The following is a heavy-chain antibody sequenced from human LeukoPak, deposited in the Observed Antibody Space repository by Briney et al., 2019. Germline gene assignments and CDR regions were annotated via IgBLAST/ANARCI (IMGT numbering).Heavy chain of an antibody. Sequence: PGGSLRLSCAASGFTFSSYSMNWVRQAPGKGLEWVSHISSSSSTIYYAGSVKGRFTISRDNAKNSLYLQMNSLRDEDTAVYYCAREDSSSSDPFDYWGQGTLVTVSS. CDR2: ISSSSSTI. D-gene: IGHD6-6*01. CDR1: GFTFSSYS. J-gene: IGHJ4*02. V-gene: IGHV3-48*02. CDR3: AREDSSSSDPFDY.